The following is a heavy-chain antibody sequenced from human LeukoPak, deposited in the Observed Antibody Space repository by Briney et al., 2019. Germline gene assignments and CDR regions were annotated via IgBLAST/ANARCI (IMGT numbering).Heavy chain of an antibody. V-gene: IGHV1-8*01. J-gene: IGHJ4*02. Sequence: GASVKVSCKASGYTFTSYDINWARQATGQGLEWMGWMNPNSGNTGYAQKFQGRVTMTRNTSISTAYMELSSLRSEDTAVYYCARGRGAYCGGDCPYFDYWGQGTLVTVS. CDR2: MNPNSGNT. CDR3: ARGRGAYCGGDCPYFDY. D-gene: IGHD2-21*02. CDR1: GYTFTSYD.